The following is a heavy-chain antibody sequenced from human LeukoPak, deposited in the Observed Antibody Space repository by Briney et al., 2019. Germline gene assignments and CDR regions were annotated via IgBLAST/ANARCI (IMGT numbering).Heavy chain of an antibody. J-gene: IGHJ4*02. CDR3: ARGPPESTSSDY. CDR2: MNPNTTNT. V-gene: IGHV1-8*01. CDR1: GYTFSSYD. D-gene: IGHD2-2*01. Sequence: ASVNVSCKASGYTFSSYDINWVRQATGQGLEWLGWMNPNTTNTGYAQNFQGRVTMTSDTPMNTAYMALRSLTSEDTGVYYCARGPPESTSSDYWGQGTLVIVSS.